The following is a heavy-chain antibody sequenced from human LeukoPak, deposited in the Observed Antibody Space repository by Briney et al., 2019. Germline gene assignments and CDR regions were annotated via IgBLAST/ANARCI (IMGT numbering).Heavy chain of an antibody. CDR1: GFTFSDYY. D-gene: IGHD3-16*01. V-gene: IGHV3-11*01. J-gene: IGHJ4*02. CDR3: TKVLWGLTLLSSDY. Sequence: GGSLRLSCAASGFTFSDYYMSWIRQAPGKGLEWILYISNSGSVSYYADSVKGRFTIFRDNSKNMVFLQMSGLRAEDTALYYCTKVLWGLTLLSSDYWGQGTLVTVSS. CDR2: ISNSGSVS.